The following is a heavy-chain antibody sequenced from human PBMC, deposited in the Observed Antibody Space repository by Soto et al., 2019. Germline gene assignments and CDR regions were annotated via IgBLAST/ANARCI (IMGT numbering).Heavy chain of an antibody. Sequence: AGGSLRLSCAASGFTFSSYGMHWVRQAPGKGLEWVAVISYDGSNKYYADSVKGRFTISRDNSKNTLYLQMNSLRAEDTAVYYCAKAQSVGATDYYYYGMDVWGQGTTVTVSS. CDR1: GFTFSSYG. D-gene: IGHD1-26*01. CDR2: ISYDGSNK. V-gene: IGHV3-30*18. J-gene: IGHJ6*02. CDR3: AKAQSVGATDYYYYGMDV.